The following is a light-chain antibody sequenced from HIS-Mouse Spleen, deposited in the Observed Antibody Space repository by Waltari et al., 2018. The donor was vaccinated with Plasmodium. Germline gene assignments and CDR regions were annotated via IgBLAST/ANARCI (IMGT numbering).Light chain of an antibody. CDR3: QQYYSFPYT. CDR2: AAS. J-gene: IGKJ2*01. CDR1: QSISSW. V-gene: IGKV1-5*01. Sequence: DIQMTQSPSTLSASVGDRVTITCRASQSISSWLAWYQQKPGKAPKLLIYAASTLQSGVPSRFSGSGSGTDFTLTISCLQSEDFATYYCQQYYSFPYTFGQGTKLEIK.